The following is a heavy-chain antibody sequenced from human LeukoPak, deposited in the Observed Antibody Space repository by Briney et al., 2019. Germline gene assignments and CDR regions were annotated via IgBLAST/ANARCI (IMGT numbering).Heavy chain of an antibody. V-gene: IGHV4-34*01. CDR2: IYSSGST. CDR1: GGSFSGYY. Sequence: SETLSLTCAVYGGSFSGYYWSWIRQPPGKGLEWIGSIYSSGSTYYNSSLRTRVTISVDKSKNQFSLKLTSVTAADTAVYYCARVIRTTGYYSNPKSGSFDFWSQGTLVTVSS. D-gene: IGHD3-9*01. J-gene: IGHJ4*02. CDR3: ARVIRTTGYYSNPKSGSFDF.